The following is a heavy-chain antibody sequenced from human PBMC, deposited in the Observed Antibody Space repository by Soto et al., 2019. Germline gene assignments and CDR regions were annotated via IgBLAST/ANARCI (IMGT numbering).Heavy chain of an antibody. J-gene: IGHJ4*02. Sequence: GGSLRLSCVASGFTFRSYGMHWVRQAPGKGLEWVAFIWYDGSETYYADSVKGRFTISRDNSQSTLDLQMNSLRAEATAMYYCARSQQNLLIYFDFWGQGALVTVSS. V-gene: IGHV3-33*01. CDR2: IWYDGSET. CDR1: GFTFRSYG. D-gene: IGHD6-13*01. CDR3: ARSQQNLLIYFDF.